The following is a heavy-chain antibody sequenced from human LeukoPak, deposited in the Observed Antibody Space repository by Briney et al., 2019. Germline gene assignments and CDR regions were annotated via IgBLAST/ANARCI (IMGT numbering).Heavy chain of an antibody. CDR1: GLSFGNYW. CDR3: TRDFDP. CDR2: IKQDGSEK. V-gene: IGHV3-7*01. J-gene: IGHJ5*02. Sequence: GGSLRLSCVASGLSFGNYWMDWVRQAPGKGLEWVGNIKQDGSEKYYVDSVKGRFTISRDNAKNSLYLDMNSLRVEDTAIYYCTRDFDPWGQGTLVTVSS.